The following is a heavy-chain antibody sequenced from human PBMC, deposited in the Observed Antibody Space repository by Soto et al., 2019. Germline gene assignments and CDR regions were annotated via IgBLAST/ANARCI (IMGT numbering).Heavy chain of an antibody. Sequence: GGSLRLSCAASGFTFSSYAMSWVRQAPGKGLEWVSAISGSGGSTYYADSVKGRCSISRENSKNTLYLQMNSMRAEDTAVDYCAKDGFGLSSWLHTGFDYWGQGTLVTVSS. CDR3: AKDGFGLSSWLHTGFDY. V-gene: IGHV3-23*01. CDR2: ISGSGGST. D-gene: IGHD6-13*01. J-gene: IGHJ4*02. CDR1: GFTFSSYA.